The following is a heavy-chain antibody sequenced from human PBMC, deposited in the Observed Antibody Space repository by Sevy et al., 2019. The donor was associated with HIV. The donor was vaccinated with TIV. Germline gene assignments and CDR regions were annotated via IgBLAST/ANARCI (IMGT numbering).Heavy chain of an antibody. V-gene: IGHV3-30-3*01. D-gene: IGHD5-18*01. Sequence: GGSLRLSCTASGFTFSSYAMHWVRQAPGKGLEWVAVISYDGSNKYYADSVKGRFTISRDNSKNTLYLQMNSLRAEDPAVCYWGGGGGVQLSRVWVYWGQGTLVTVSS. CDR2: ISYDGSNK. J-gene: IGHJ4*02. CDR3: GGGGGVQLSRVWVY. CDR1: GFTFSSYA.